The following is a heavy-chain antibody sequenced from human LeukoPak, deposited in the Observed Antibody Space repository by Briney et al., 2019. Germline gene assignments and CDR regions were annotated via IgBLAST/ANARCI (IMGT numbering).Heavy chain of an antibody. D-gene: IGHD1-26*01. V-gene: IGHV4-39*01. CDR2: IYYSGST. J-gene: IGHJ3*02. CDR3: ASGSYFRDAFDI. CDR1: GGSISSSSYY. Sequence: PSETLSLTCTVSGGSISSSSYYWGWIRQAPGKGLEWIGSIYYSGSTYYNPSLKSRVTISVDTSKNQFSLKLSSVTAADTAVYYCASGSYFRDAFDIWGQGTMVTVSS.